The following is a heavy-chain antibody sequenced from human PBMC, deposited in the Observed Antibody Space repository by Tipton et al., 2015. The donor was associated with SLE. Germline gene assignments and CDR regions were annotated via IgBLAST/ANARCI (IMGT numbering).Heavy chain of an antibody. V-gene: IGHV3-74*02. CDR3: ARANCGGDCYLDY. J-gene: IGHJ4*02. Sequence: QLVQSGGGVVQPGRSLRLSCAASGFTFSSYWMHWVRQAPGKGLVWVSRINSDGSSTSYADSVKGRFTISRDNAKNTLYLQMNSLRAEDTAVHYCARANCGGDCYLDYWGQGTLVTVSS. CDR2: INSDGSST. CDR1: GFTFSSYW. D-gene: IGHD2-21*01.